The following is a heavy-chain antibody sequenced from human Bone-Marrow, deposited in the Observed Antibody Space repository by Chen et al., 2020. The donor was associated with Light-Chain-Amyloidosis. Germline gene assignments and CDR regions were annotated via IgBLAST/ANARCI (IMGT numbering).Heavy chain of an antibody. J-gene: IGHJ2*01. Sequence: EEQLVESGGSLVQPGGSLRLSCAASGFAFSNYDMQWVRQVPGKGLECVSGNGTVGDRYYACSVKGRFIISRDNATNTFYLQMNSLRAEDSAIYFCTRDKGTGWFRYWYFDLWGRGTVVTVSS. CDR2: NGTVGDR. CDR3: TRDKGTGWFRYWYFDL. CDR1: GFAFSNYD. D-gene: IGHD6-19*01. V-gene: IGHV3-13*02.